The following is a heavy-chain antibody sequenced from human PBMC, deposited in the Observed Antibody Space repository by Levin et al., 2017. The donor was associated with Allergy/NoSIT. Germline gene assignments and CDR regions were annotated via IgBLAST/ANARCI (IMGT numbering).Heavy chain of an antibody. Sequence: GGSLRLSCAASGFTVSTNYMSWVRQAPGKGLEWVSVIYTGGSTYYADSVKGRFTISRDNSKNTLYLQMNSLRDEDTAVYYCAGEHYFDWLAGAFDIWGQGTMVTVSS. J-gene: IGHJ3*02. CDR3: AGEHYFDWLAGAFDI. V-gene: IGHV3-66*02. CDR2: IYTGGST. D-gene: IGHD3-9*01. CDR1: GFTVSTNY.